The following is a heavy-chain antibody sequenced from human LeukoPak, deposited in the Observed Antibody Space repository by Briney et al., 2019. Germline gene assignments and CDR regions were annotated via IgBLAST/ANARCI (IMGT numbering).Heavy chain of an antibody. CDR1: GGSISSSSYY. J-gene: IGHJ4*02. CDR2: VYYSGST. Sequence: SETLSLTCTVSGGSISSSSYYWGWIRQLPGKGLEWIGSVYYSGSTYYNPSLKSRVAISVDTSKNQFSLKLSSVTAADTAVYYCARAVFSSSSRRFDYWGQGTLLTVPS. D-gene: IGHD6-6*01. CDR3: ARAVFSSSSRRFDY. V-gene: IGHV4-39*01.